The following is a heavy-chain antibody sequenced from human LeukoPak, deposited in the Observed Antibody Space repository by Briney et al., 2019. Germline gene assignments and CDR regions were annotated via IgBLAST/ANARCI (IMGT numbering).Heavy chain of an antibody. D-gene: IGHD2-2*01. CDR1: GFTFSSYA. CDR3: AKGEAYCSSTSCYYLDY. V-gene: IGHV3-23*01. Sequence: SGGSLRLSCAASGFTFSSYAMSWVRQVPGKGLEWVSAMSGSGGSRYYADSVKGRFTISRDNSKNTLYLQMNSLNAEDTAVYHCAKGEAYCSSTSCYYLDYWGQGTLVTVSS. J-gene: IGHJ4*02. CDR2: MSGSGGSR.